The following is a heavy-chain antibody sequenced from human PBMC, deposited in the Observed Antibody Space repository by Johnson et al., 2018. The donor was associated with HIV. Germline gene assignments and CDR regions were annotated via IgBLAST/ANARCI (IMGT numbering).Heavy chain of an antibody. V-gene: IGHV3-30*02. CDR3: AKGGSAVAVAFDI. CDR2: IRYDGSNK. CDR1: GFTFSSYG. Sequence: VQLVESGGGVVQPGGSLRLSCSASGFTFSSYGMHWVRPAPGKGLGWVAFIRYDGSNKYHADSLKGRFTISRDNSKNTLYLQMNSQRAEDTAVYYCAKGGSAVAVAFDIWGQGTMVTVSS. J-gene: IGHJ3*02. D-gene: IGHD6-19*01.